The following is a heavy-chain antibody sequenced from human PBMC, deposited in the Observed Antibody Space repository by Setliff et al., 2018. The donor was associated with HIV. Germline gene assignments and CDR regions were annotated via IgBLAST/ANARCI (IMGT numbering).Heavy chain of an antibody. CDR1: GFTFTDSA. Sequence: SVKVSCKASGFTFTDSAVQWVRQTRGQRLEWIGWIVVGRGNTNYAQQFQGRVTITKDMSTSTAYMEPSSLRSEDTAVYYCVADPSISMVRGLILGSTFDIWGQGTMVTVSS. CDR2: IVVGRGNT. D-gene: IGHD3-10*01. CDR3: VADPSISMVRGLILGSTFDI. V-gene: IGHV1-58*01. J-gene: IGHJ3*02.